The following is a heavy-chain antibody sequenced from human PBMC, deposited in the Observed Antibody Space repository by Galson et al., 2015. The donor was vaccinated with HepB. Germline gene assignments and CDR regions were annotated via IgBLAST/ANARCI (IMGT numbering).Heavy chain of an antibody. D-gene: IGHD6-13*01. CDR2: TYYRSKWYN. CDR3: ARDPNPGYSSSWREGAFDI. V-gene: IGHV6-1*01. Sequence: CAISGDSVSSNSAAWNWIRQSPSRGLEWLGRTYYRSKWYNDYAVSVKSRITINPDTSKNQFSLQLNSVTPEDTAVYYCARDPNPGYSSSWREGAFDIWGQGTMVTVSS. CDR1: GDSVSSNSAA. J-gene: IGHJ3*02.